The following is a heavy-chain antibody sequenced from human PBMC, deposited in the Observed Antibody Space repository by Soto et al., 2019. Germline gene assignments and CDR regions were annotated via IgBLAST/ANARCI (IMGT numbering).Heavy chain of an antibody. CDR1: GLTFSDHY. Sequence: EVQLVECGGVLVQPGGSLRLSCVASGLTFSDHYMDWVRQAPGKGLEWVGRSRNKAKSYTTDYAASVKGRFTISRDDSKSSVYLQMNSLETEDTAVYYCVRAARSGTTHFDYWGQGTLVTVSS. J-gene: IGHJ4*02. V-gene: IGHV3-72*01. CDR2: SRNKAKSYTT. D-gene: IGHD1-7*01. CDR3: VRAARSGTTHFDY.